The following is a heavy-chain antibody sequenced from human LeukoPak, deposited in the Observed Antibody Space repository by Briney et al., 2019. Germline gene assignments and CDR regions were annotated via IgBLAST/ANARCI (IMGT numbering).Heavy chain of an antibody. V-gene: IGHV4-39*07. D-gene: IGHD3-16*01. CDR1: GGSIGSGTYY. CDR2: INYYGKT. Sequence: SETLSLTCTVSGGSIGSGTYYWGWIRQPPGKGLEWIGSINYYGKTYYNPSVKSRVTISVDTSKNQFSLMVRSVTAADTAVYYCGRSAGFVHFDHWGQGTLVTVTS. CDR3: GRSAGFVHFDH. J-gene: IGHJ4*02.